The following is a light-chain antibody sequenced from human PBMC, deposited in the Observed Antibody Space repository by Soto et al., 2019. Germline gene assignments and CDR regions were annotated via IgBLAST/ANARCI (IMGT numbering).Light chain of an antibody. J-gene: IGLJ2*01. CDR2: DVS. Sequence: QSVLTQPASVSGSPGQSITISCSGTSSDIGAYNYVSWYRQHPGKAPKLMIYDVSNRPSGVSNRFSGSKSGNTASLTISGLQAEDEADYYCSSLTTSSTVVFGGGTQLTVL. CDR1: SSDIGAYNY. V-gene: IGLV2-14*03. CDR3: SSLTTSSTVV.